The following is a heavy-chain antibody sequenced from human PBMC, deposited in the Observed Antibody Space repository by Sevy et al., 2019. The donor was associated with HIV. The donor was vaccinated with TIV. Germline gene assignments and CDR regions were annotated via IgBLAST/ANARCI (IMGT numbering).Heavy chain of an antibody. CDR1: GGSFSGYY. CDR2: INHRGST. V-gene: IGHV4-34*01. J-gene: IGHJ6*02. D-gene: IGHD2-2*01. CDR3: ARGPKPNDCSSTSCYANGMDV. Sequence: SETLSLTCAVYGGSFSGYYWSWIRQPPGKGLEWIGEINHRGSTNYNPSLKSRVTISVDTSKNQFSLKLGSVTAADTAVYYCARGPKPNDCSSTSCYANGMDVWGQGTTVTVSS.